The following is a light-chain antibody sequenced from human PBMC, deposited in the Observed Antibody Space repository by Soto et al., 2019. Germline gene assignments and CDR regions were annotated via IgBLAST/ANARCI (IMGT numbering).Light chain of an antibody. CDR2: KAS. CDR1: QNINIW. V-gene: IGKV1-5*03. J-gene: IGKJ4*01. CDR3: QQYNSYSPLT. Sequence: DIQMTQSPSTLSASVGDRVTITCRASQNINIWLDWYQQKPGQAPKLLIYKASSLESGVPSRFSGSGFGTEFTLTISSLQPDDFATYYCQQYNSYSPLTFGGGTKVEIK.